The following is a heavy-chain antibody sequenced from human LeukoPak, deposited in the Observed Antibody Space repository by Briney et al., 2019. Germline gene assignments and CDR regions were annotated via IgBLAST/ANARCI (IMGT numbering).Heavy chain of an antibody. CDR2: IRSKAYGGTT. CDR3: TRSEFLFHVWEYFQH. D-gene: IGHD2-8*01. CDR1: GFTFGDYA. J-gene: IGHJ1*01. V-gene: IGHV3-49*04. Sequence: GGSLRLSCTASGFTFGDYAMSWVRQAPGKGLEWVGFIRSKAYGGTTEYAASVKGRFTISRDDSKSIAYLQMNSLKTEDTAVYYCTRSEFLFHVWEYFQHWGQGTLVTVSS.